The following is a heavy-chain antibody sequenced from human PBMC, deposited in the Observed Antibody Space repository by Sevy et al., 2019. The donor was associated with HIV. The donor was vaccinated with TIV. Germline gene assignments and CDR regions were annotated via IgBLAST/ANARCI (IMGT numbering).Heavy chain of an antibody. CDR2: ITWNSGSI. Sequence: GGSLRLSCAASGFTFDDYAMHWVRQAPGKGLEWVSGITWNSGSIGYADSVKGRFTISRDNSKNTLYLQLSSLRTEDTALYYCVKDPLISLGADLFDYWGQGTLVTVSS. J-gene: IGHJ4*02. D-gene: IGHD7-27*01. V-gene: IGHV3-9*01. CDR1: GFTFDDYA. CDR3: VKDPLISLGADLFDY.